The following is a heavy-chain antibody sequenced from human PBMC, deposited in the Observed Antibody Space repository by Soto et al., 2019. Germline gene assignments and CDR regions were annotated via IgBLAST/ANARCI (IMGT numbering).Heavy chain of an antibody. D-gene: IGHD6-13*01. CDR3: TRDLLAAAVVNYYYYGMDG. CDR2: IRSKAYGGTT. J-gene: IGHJ6*02. Sequence: GGSLRLSCTASGFTFGDYAMSWFRQAPGKGLEWVGFIRSKAYGGTTEYAASVKGRFTISRDDSKSIAYMQMNSLKTEDTAVYYCTRDLLAAAVVNYYYYGMDGWGQGTTVTVSS. CDR1: GFTFGDYA. V-gene: IGHV3-49*03.